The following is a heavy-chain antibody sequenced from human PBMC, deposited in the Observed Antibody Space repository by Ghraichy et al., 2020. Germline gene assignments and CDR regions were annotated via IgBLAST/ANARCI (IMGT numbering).Heavy chain of an antibody. CDR3: TRGGFYPTTPFDY. J-gene: IGHJ4*02. Sequence: GGSLRLSCAASGFIFIDSWMHWVRQAPGKGLVWVSRTSGDGSSTSYADSVKGRFTISRDNAKNTLYLQMNSLRAEDTAVYYCTRGGFYPTTPFDYWGQGTLVTVSS. D-gene: IGHD3-22*01. CDR2: TSGDGSST. V-gene: IGHV3-74*01. CDR1: GFIFIDSW.